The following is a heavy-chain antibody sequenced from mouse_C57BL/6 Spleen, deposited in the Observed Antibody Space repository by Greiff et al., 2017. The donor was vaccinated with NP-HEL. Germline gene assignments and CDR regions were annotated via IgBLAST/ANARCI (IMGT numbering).Heavy chain of an antibody. CDR3: ARSPYYYGSSYGYFDV. J-gene: IGHJ1*03. D-gene: IGHD1-1*01. CDR2: IDPNSGGT. CDR1: GYTFTSYW. V-gene: IGHV1-72*01. Sequence: QVQLQQPGAELVKPGASVKLSCKASGYTFTSYWMHWVKQRPGRGFEWIGRIDPNSGGTKYNEKFKSKATLTVDKPSSTAYMQLSSLTSEDSAVYYCARSPYYYGSSYGYFDVWGTGTTVTVSS.